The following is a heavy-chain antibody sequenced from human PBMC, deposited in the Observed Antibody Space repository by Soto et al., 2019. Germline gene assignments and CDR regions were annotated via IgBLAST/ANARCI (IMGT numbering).Heavy chain of an antibody. CDR1: GYTFTNYG. D-gene: IGHD3-9*01. CDR2: ISPYSGKT. CDR3: TRDRLTLTTSLIFDF. Sequence: QVQLVQSGAEVKKPGASVKVSCKASGYTFTNYGIAWVRQAPGQELEWMGWISPYSGKTDYRQNLQGRVTMTADTSTTTAYMELRSLRSDDTAVYYCTRDRLTLTTSLIFDFWGQGTLVTVSS. J-gene: IGHJ4*02. V-gene: IGHV1-18*01.